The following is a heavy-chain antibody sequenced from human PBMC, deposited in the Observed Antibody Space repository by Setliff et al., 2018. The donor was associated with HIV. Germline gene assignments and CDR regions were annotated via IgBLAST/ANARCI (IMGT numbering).Heavy chain of an antibody. V-gene: IGHV4-34*01. CDR2: INHSGST. CDR1: GGSFSDYY. CDR3: ARQYYGSGSYYIPPFDY. D-gene: IGHD3-10*01. J-gene: IGHJ4*02. Sequence: SETLSLTCAVYGGSFSDYYWNWIRQPPGKGLEWIGEINHSGSTNYNPSLKSRVTISLDTSKNHFSLNLSSVTAADTAVYYCARQYYGSGSYYIPPFDYWGQGTLVTVSS.